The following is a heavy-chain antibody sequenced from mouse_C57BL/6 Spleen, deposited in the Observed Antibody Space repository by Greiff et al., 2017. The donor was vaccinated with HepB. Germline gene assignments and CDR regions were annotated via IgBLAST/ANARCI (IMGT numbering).Heavy chain of an antibody. CDR2: IYPGDGDT. V-gene: IGHV1-82*01. J-gene: IGHJ3*01. CDR3: ARAQTAQAVWVDD. Sequence: VQLQQSGPELVKPGASVQISCKASGYAFSSSWLIWVKQRPGKGLEWIGRIYPGDGDTNYNGKFKGKATLTADTSSSTAYMQLSSLTSEDSAVYCGARAQTAQAVWVDDWGQGTRVTVSA. D-gene: IGHD3-2*02. CDR1: GYAFSSSW.